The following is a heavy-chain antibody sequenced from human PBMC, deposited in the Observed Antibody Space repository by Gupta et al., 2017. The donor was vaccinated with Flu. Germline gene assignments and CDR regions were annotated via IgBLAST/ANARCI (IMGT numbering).Heavy chain of an antibody. V-gene: IGHV4-38-2*02. CDR2: IYHSGST. J-gene: IGHJ5*02. Sequence: QVQLQESGPGLVKPSETLSLTCAVSGYSISSGYYWGWIRQPPGKGLEWIGSIYHSGSTYYNPSLKSRVTISVDTSKNQFSLKLSSVTAADTAVYYCARDLLCSSTSCSDVNWFDPWGQGTLVTVSS. CDR1: GYSISSGYY. D-gene: IGHD2-2*01. CDR3: ARDLLCSSTSCSDVNWFDP.